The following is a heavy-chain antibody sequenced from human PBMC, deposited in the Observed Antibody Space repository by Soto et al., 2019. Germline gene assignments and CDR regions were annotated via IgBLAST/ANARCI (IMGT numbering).Heavy chain of an antibody. CDR1: GFMFSAYT. CDR2: ISGDSDHI. J-gene: IGHJ5*02. Sequence: LRLSCAASGFMFSAYTMNWVRQAPGKGLEWLSSISGDSDHIDYADSVRGRFTVSRDNARKSLFLQMDSLGAEDTGVYYCATPYYYNHWGPGTLVTVSS. CDR3: ATPYYYNH. V-gene: IGHV3-21*01. D-gene: IGHD3-22*01.